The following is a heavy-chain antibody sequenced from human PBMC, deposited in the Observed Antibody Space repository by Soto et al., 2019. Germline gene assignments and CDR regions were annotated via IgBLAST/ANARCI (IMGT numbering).Heavy chain of an antibody. CDR3: ARDRGYCSSTSCYYYYYYGMDV. V-gene: IGHV1-18*01. CDR2: ISAYNGNT. CDR1: GYTFTSYG. D-gene: IGHD2-2*01. Sequence: ASVKVSCKASGYTFTSYGISWVRQAPGQGLEWKGWISAYNGNTNYAQKLQGRVTMTTDTSTSTAYMDLRSLRSDGTAVYYCARDRGYCSSTSCYYYYYYGMDVWGQGTTVTVSS. J-gene: IGHJ6*02.